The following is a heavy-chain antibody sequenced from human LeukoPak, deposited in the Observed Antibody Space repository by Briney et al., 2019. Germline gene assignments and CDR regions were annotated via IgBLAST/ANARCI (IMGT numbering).Heavy chain of an antibody. CDR1: GGSISSSSYY. J-gene: IGHJ4*02. Sequence: SETLSLTCTVSGGSISSSSYYWSWIRQPPGKGLEWIGYTYYRGSTNYHPSLKSRVTISVDTSKNQFSLKLNSVTAADTAVYYCARAGSKSDWGIYFDWGQGTLVTVSS. D-gene: IGHD3-16*01. CDR3: ARAGSKSDWGIYFD. V-gene: IGHV4-61*01. CDR2: TYYRGST.